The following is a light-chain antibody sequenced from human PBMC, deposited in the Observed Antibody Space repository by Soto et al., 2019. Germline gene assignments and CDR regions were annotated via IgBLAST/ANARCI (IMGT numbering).Light chain of an antibody. V-gene: IGLV2-14*01. CDR1: SSDVGGYNY. J-gene: IGLJ1*01. CDR2: DVS. Sequence: SVLPQPASLSGSPGQSITISCTGTSSDVGGYNYVSWYQQYPGKAPKLLIYDVSDRPSGVSNRFSGSKSGNTASLTISGLQAEDEADYYCSSYRSSRSLVFGTGTKVTVL. CDR3: SSYRSSRSLV.